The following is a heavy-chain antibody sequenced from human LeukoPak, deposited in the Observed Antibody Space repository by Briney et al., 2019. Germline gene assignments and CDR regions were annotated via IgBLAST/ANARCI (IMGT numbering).Heavy chain of an antibody. D-gene: IGHD6-13*01. CDR3: ASVPPIGVAAAVVDY. V-gene: IGHV4-30-2*01. CDR1: GGSISSGGYY. CDR2: IYHSGST. J-gene: IGHJ4*02. Sequence: SQTLSLTCTVSGGSISSGGYYWSWIRQPPGKGLEWIGYIYHSGSTYYNPSLKSRVTISVDRSKNQFPLKLSSVTAADTAVYYCASVPPIGVAAAVVDYWGQGTLVTVSS.